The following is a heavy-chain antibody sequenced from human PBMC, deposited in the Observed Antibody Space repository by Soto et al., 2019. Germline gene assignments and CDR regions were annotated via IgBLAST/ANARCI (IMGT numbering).Heavy chain of an antibody. D-gene: IGHD2-15*01. Sequence: QVQLQESGPGRVRPAQPLSLTCDVSGYAISRGGYYWSWLRQGPGQALEWIGSIDYNGDTFYNPSLESRVNMSVDPSKNRFFLSRSSVTAADTAVFYCARDGGSLNWYFDLWGRGTLVTVSS. CDR2: IDYNGDT. V-gene: IGHV4-31*11. CDR3: ARDGGSLNWYFDL. J-gene: IGHJ2*01. CDR1: GYAISRGGYY.